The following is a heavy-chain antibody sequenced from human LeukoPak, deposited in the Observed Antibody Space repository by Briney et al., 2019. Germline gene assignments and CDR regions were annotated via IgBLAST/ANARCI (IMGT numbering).Heavy chain of an antibody. CDR2: IYPGDSDT. Sequence: GESLQISCKGSGYSFSSYWIGWVRQMPGKGLEWMGNIYPGDSDTRYSPSFQGQVTISADKSISTAYLQWNSLKASDTVMYYCARRVGYCSSTTCYSTFDIWGQGTMVTVSS. CDR1: GYSFSSYW. CDR3: ARRVGYCSSTTCYSTFDI. J-gene: IGHJ3*02. V-gene: IGHV5-51*01. D-gene: IGHD2-2*03.